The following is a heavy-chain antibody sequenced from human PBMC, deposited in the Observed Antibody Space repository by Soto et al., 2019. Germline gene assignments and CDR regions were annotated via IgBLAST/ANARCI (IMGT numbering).Heavy chain of an antibody. CDR3: TKYDNYRDDSASYDVWDT. CDR1: GFSFGSDW. V-gene: IGHV3-7*05. CDR2: IRKAGSQE. D-gene: IGHD3-22*01. Sequence: DVQLTESGGGLVQPGGSLRLSCGASGFSFGSDWMAWVRQAPGKGLEWVANIRKAGSQEHYADSVRGRFSVSSDNAKHCLYPQMNSLRLEDTAVYYCTKYDNYRDDSASYDVWDTWGQGTMVTVSS. J-gene: IGHJ3*02.